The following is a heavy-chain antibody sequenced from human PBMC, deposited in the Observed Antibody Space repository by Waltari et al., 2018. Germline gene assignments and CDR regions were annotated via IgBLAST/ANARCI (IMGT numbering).Heavy chain of an antibody. CDR2: IYPGDSDT. V-gene: IGHV5-51*01. Sequence: EVQLVQSGAEVKKPGESLKISCKGSGYSFTSYWIGWVRQMPGKGLEWMGIIYPGDSDTSYRPSFQGKVTISADKSISTAYLQWSSLKASDTAMYYCARQYSSGFLPRGAFDIWGQGTMVTVSS. D-gene: IGHD6-19*01. J-gene: IGHJ3*02. CDR3: ARQYSSGFLPRGAFDI. CDR1: GYSFTSYW.